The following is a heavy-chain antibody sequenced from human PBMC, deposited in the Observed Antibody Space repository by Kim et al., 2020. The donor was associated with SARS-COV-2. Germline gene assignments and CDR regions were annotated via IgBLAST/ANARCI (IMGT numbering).Heavy chain of an antibody. Sequence: GGSLRLFCAASGFDFGTHSMNWVRQAPGKGLEWVSSIGGASNYIYYADSVKGRFTISSDNDKNSLYLQMNSLRAEDTAVYYCARGGDCSSTVRYFFYY. CDR2: IGGASNYI. D-gene: IGHD2-2*01. V-gene: IGHV3-21*01. J-gene: IGHJ6*01. CDR3: ARGGDCSSTVRYFFYY. CDR1: GFDFGTHS.